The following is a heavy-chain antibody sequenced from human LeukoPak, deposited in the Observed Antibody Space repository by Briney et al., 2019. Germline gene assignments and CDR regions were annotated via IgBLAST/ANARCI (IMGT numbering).Heavy chain of an antibody. V-gene: IGHV3-48*03. J-gene: IGHJ1*01. CDR3: ARQDRYTYYYDSSGHISH. D-gene: IGHD3-22*01. CDR1: GFTFSSYE. CDR2: ISSSGSTI. Sequence: PGGSLRLSCAASGFTFSSYEMNWVRQAPGKGLEWVSYISSSGSTIYYADSVKGRFTISRDNAKNSLYLQMNSLRAEDTALYYCARQDRYTYYYDSSGHISHWGQGTLVTVSS.